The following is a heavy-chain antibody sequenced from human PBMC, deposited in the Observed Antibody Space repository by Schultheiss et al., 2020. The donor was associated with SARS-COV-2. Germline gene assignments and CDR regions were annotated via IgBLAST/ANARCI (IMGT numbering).Heavy chain of an antibody. CDR3: ARERHYDFWSGYGYYYYGMDV. CDR2: INHSGST. V-gene: IGHV4-39*07. CDR1: GGSISSSSYY. Sequence: SETLSLTCTVSGGSISSSSYYWGWIRQPPGKGLEWIGEINHSGSTNYNPSLKSRVIISVDTSKNQFSLKLSSVTAADTAVYYCARERHYDFWSGYGYYYYGMDVWGQGTTVTVSS. D-gene: IGHD3-3*01. J-gene: IGHJ6*02.